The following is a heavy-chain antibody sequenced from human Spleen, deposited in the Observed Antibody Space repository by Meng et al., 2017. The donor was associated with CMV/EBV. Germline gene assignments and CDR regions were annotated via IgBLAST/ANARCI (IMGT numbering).Heavy chain of an antibody. J-gene: IGHJ5*02. Sequence: ASVKVSCKASGYTFTDYYIHWVRQAPGQGLEWMGWMNPNSGNTGYAQKFQGRVTMTRNTSISTAYMELSSLRSEDTAVYYCAKAYDFWSGYWFDPWGQGTLVTVSS. CDR2: MNPNSGNT. D-gene: IGHD3-3*01. CDR1: GYTFTDYY. CDR3: AKAYDFWSGYWFDP. V-gene: IGHV1-8*02.